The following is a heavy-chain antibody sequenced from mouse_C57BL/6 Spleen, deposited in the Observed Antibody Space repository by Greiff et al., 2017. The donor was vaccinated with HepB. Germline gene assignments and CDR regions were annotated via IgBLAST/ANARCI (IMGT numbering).Heavy chain of an antibody. CDR3: AKPFITTVVATWDYAMDY. D-gene: IGHD1-1*01. V-gene: IGHV2-3*01. CDR1: GFSLTSYG. CDR2: IWGDGST. J-gene: IGHJ4*01. Sequence: VQLVESGPGLVAPSQSLSITCTVSGFSLTSYGVSWVRQPPGKGLEWLGVIWGDGSTNYHSALISRLSISKDNSKSQVFLKLNSLQTDDTATYYCAKPFITTVVATWDYAMDYWGQGTSVTVSS.